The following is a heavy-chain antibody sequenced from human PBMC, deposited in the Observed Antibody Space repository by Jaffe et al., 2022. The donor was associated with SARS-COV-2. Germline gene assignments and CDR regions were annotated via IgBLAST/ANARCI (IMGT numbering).Heavy chain of an antibody. CDR2: ISGSGGST. V-gene: IGHV3-23*01. Sequence: EVQLLESGGGLVQPGGSLRLSCAASGFTFSSYAMSWVRQAPGKGLEWVSAISGSGGSTYYADSVKGRFTISRDNSKNTLYLQMNSLRAEDTAVYYCAKWRSPGSGWSQGFDYWGQGTLVTVSS. D-gene: IGHD6-19*01. CDR1: GFTFSSYA. J-gene: IGHJ4*02. CDR3: AKWRSPGSGWSQGFDY.